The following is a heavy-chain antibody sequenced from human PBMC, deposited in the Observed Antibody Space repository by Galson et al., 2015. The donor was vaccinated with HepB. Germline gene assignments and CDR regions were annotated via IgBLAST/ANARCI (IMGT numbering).Heavy chain of an antibody. CDR2: IGVNAGST. V-gene: IGHV3-23*01. J-gene: IGHJ4*02. CDR1: GFTFSSLG. CDR3: ARDKCSGGSCYSFDY. Sequence: SLRLSCAASGFTFSSLGMTWVRQAPGKGLECVSAIGVNAGSTDYADSVKGRFTISRDNSKNMLYLQMNNLRAEDTAVYYCARDKCSGGSCYSFDYWGQGTLVTVSS. D-gene: IGHD2-15*01.